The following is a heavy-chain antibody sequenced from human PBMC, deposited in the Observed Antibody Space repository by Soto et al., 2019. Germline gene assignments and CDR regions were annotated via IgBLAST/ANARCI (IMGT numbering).Heavy chain of an antibody. CDR2: IYTSGST. V-gene: IGHV4-4*07. CDR3: ARMTTVSTRGIAFDY. J-gene: IGHJ4*02. Sequence: SETLSLTCTVSGGSISSYYWSWIRQPAGKGLEWIGRIYTSGSTNYNPSLRSRVTMSVDTSKNQFSLKLSSVTAADTAVYYCARMTTVSTRGIAFDYWGQGTLVTVSS. D-gene: IGHD4-17*01. CDR1: GGSISSYY.